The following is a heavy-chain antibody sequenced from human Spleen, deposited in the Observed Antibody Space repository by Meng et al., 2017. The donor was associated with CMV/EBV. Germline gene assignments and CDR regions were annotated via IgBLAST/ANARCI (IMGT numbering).Heavy chain of an antibody. CDR2: ISYSGST. CDR3: ARQWFRELPFDY. Sequence: CTVSGCAVTAKISYWGWIRQPPGTGLEWTATISYSGSTYSNPSLTSRLTISVDTSTNQFSLTLSSVTAADTAVYYCARQWFRELPFDYWGQGTLVTVSS. D-gene: IGHD3-10*01. J-gene: IGHJ4*02. CDR1: GCAVTAKISY. V-gene: IGHV4-39*01.